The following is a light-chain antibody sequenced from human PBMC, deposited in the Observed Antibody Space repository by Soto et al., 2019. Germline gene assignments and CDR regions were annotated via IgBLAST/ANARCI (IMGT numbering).Light chain of an antibody. V-gene: IGKV3-20*01. CDR3: QWSDNSPPIFT. CDR2: GAS. Sequence: EIVLTQSPGTLSLSPGERATLSCRASQSVSSSCLAWYQQRPGQAPRLLIYGASSRATASPDRFSGSGSGTDFTLTISRLEPEDCAVDSCQWSDNSPPIFTFGPGTKVDIK. CDR1: QSVSSSC. J-gene: IGKJ3*01.